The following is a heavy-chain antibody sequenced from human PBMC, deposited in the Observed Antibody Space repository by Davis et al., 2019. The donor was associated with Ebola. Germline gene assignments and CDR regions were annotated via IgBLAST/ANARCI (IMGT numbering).Heavy chain of an antibody. CDR1: GYTFTGYY. CDR3: ARGTHWVQLEKGLPDY. J-gene: IGHJ4*02. D-gene: IGHD1-1*01. V-gene: IGHV1-2*02. Sequence: ASVKVSCKASGYTFTGYYMHWVRQAPGQGLEWMGWINPNSGGTNYAQKFQGRVTMTRDTSISTAYMELSRLRSDDTAVYYCARGTHWVQLEKGLPDYWGQGTLVTVSS. CDR2: INPNSGGT.